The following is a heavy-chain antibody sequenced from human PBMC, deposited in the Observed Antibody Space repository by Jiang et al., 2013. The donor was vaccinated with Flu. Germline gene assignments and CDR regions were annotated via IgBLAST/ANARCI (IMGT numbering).Heavy chain of an antibody. D-gene: IGHD2-15*01. Sequence: WIAWVRQMPGKGLEWMGIIYPADSNTRYSPSFQGQVSISADKSINTAYLQWSSLRASDTAMYYCARPGSSPSWYFDLWGPWHPGRCFL. J-gene: IGHJ2*01. CDR2: IYPADSNT. CDR1: W. CDR3: ARPGSSPSWYFDL. V-gene: IGHV5-51*01.